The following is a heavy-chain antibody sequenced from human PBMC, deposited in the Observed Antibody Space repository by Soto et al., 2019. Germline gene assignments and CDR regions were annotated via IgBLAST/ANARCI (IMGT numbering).Heavy chain of an antibody. Sequence: GGSLRLSCAASGFIFSSFXMXXXXQAPGKGLEWVAXISYDGSNNTYADSVKGRFTISRDNSKNTLYLQMNSLRAEDTAVYYCASFASSGGYYYYYGMDVWGQGTTVTVSS. J-gene: IGHJ6*02. CDR3: ASFASSGGYYYYYGMDV. CDR1: GFIFSSFX. CDR2: ISYDGSNN. D-gene: IGHD6-19*01. V-gene: IGHV3-30-3*01.